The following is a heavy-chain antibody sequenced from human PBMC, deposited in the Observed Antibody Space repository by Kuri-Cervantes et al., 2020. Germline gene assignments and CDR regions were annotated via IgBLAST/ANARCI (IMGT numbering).Heavy chain of an antibody. CDR2: ISYDGSNK. V-gene: IGHV3-30-3*01. J-gene: IGHJ4*02. D-gene: IGHD3-9*01. CDR3: AKENFDWLLYIDF. CDR1: GFTFSSYA. Sequence: LSLTCAASGFTFSSYAMHWVRQAPGKGLEWVAVISYDGSNKYYADSVKGRFTISRDNSKNTVYLQMNSLRAEDTAVYYCAKENFDWLLYIDFWGQGTLVTVSS.